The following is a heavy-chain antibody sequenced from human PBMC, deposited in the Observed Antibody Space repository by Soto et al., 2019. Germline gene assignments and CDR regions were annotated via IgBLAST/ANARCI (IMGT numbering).Heavy chain of an antibody. D-gene: IGHD3-10*01. CDR3: ARGRTDRGVIFGSKYYFDY. CDR1: GGTFSSYA. Sequence: QVQLVQSGAEVKKPGSSVKVSCKASGGTFSSYAISWVRQAPGQGLEWMGGIIPIFGTANYAQKFQGRVTITEDESTSTAYMELSSLRSEDTAVYYCARGRTDRGVIFGSKYYFDYWGQGTLVTVSS. J-gene: IGHJ4*02. CDR2: IIPIFGTA. V-gene: IGHV1-69*01.